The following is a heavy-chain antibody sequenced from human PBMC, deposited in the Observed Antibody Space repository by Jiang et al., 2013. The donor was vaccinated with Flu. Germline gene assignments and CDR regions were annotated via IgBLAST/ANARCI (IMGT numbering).Heavy chain of an antibody. CDR3: AHAIVAYYDSGAFDI. CDR2: IYWNDDK. CDR1: GFSLSTSGVG. J-gene: IGHJ3*02. D-gene: IGHD3-3*01. Sequence: KPTQTLTLTCTFSGFSLSTSGVGVGWIRQPPGKALEWLALIYWNDDKRYSPSLKSRLTITKDTSKNQVVLTMTNMDPVDTATYYCAHAIVAYYDSGAFDIWGQGTMVTVSS. V-gene: IGHV2-5*01.